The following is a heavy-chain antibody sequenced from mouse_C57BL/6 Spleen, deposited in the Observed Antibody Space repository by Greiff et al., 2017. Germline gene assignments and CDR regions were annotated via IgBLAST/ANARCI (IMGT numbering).Heavy chain of an antibody. D-gene: IGHD1-1*01. Sequence: VQLQQSGPELVKPGASVKISCKASGYTFTDYYMNWVKQSHGKSLEWIGDINPNNGGTSYNQKFKGKATLTVDKSSSTAYMELRSLTSEDSAVYYCARYNYYCSSLGYWGQGTTLTVSS. CDR1: GYTFTDYY. CDR3: ARYNYYCSSLGY. CDR2: INPNNGGT. V-gene: IGHV1-26*01. J-gene: IGHJ2*01.